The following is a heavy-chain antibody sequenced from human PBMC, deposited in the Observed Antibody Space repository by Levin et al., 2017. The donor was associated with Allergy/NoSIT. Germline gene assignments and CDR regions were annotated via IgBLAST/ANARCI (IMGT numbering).Heavy chain of an antibody. V-gene: IGHV4-34*01. CDR2: INHSGST. D-gene: IGHD2-2*01. Sequence: SETLSLTCAVYGGSFSGYYWSWIRQPPGKGLEWIGEINHSGSTNYNPSLKSRVTISVDTSKNQFSLKLSSVTAADTAVYYCARGLIVVVPAASKRNYFSPPYYYYYYMDGWGKGTTVTVSS. CDR1: GGSFSGYY. J-gene: IGHJ6*03. CDR3: ARGLIVVVPAASKRNYFSPPYYYYYYMDG.